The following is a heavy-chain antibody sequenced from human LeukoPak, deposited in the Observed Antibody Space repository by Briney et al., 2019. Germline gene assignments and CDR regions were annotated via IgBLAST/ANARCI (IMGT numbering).Heavy chain of an antibody. V-gene: IGHV4-59*01. D-gene: IGHD6-25*01. Sequence: SETLSLTCTVSGGSISSYYWSWIRQPPGKGLEWIGYIYYSGSTNYNPSLKSRVTISVDTSKNQFSLKLSSVTAADTAGYYCARIPPHASSGSWVVVGSYFDYWGQGTPVTVSS. J-gene: IGHJ4*02. CDR1: GGSISSYY. CDR3: ARIPPHASSGSWVVVGSYFDY. CDR2: IYYSGST.